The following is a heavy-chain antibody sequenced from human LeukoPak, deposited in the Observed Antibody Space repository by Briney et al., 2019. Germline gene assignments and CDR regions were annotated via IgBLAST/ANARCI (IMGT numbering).Heavy chain of an antibody. D-gene: IGHD1-26*01. J-gene: IGHJ6*02. CDR3: ARLSRVGKAGAYDFHSLDV. CDR2: MNPNSGNT. V-gene: IGHV1-8*01. Sequence: GASVKVSCKASGYTFTSYDINWVRQATGQGLEWMGWMNPNSGNTGYAQKFQGRVTMTRNTSISTAYMELSSLRSEDTAVYYCARLSRVGKAGAYDFHSLDVWGQGTTVTVSS. CDR1: GYTFTSYD.